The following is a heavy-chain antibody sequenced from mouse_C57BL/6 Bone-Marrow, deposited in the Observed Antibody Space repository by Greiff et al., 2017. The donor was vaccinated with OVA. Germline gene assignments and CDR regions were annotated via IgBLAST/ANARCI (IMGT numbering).Heavy chain of an antibody. CDR2: IDPETGGT. CDR3: TRKGDRFAY. J-gene: IGHJ3*01. V-gene: IGHV1-15*01. Sequence: QVQLQQPGAELVRPGASVTLSCKASGYTFTDYEMHWVKQTPVHGLEWIGAIDPETGGTAYNQKFKGKAILTADKSSSTAYMELRSLASEDSAVYYCTRKGDRFAYWGQGTLVTVSA. CDR1: GYTFTDYE.